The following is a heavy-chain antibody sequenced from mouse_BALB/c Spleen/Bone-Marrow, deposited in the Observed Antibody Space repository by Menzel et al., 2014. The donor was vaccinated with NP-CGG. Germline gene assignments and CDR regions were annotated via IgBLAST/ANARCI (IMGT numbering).Heavy chain of an antibody. D-gene: IGHD1-1*01. V-gene: IGHV1-15*01. CDR1: GYTFTDYE. CDR2: IDPETGGT. J-gene: IGHJ2*01. Sequence: QVQLKQSGAELVRPGASVTLSCKASGYTFTDYEMHWVKQTPVHGLEWIGAIDPETGGTAYNQKFKGKATLTADKSSSTAYMELRSLTSEDSAVYYCTGGGNFITTVVVDFDYWGQGTTLAVSS. CDR3: TGGGNFITTVVVDFDY.